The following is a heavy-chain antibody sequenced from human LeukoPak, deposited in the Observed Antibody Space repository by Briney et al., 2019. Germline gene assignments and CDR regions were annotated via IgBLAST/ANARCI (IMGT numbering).Heavy chain of an antibody. Sequence: PGGSLRLPCAASGFTFSSYAMSWVRQAPGKGLEWVSAISGSGGSTYYADSVKGRFTISRDNSKNTLYLQMNSLRAEDTAVYYCAKMTRAYCSSTSCYAYYFDYWGQGTLVTVSS. CDR1: GFTFSSYA. CDR2: ISGSGGST. CDR3: AKMTRAYCSSTSCYAYYFDY. D-gene: IGHD2-2*01. J-gene: IGHJ4*02. V-gene: IGHV3-23*01.